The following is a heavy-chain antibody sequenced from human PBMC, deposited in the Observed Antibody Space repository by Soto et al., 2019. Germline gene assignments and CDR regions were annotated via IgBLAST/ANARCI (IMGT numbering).Heavy chain of an antibody. J-gene: IGHJ4*02. CDR2: INRSGST. Sequence: PSETLSLTCTVYGGSLSGYYWSWIRQPPGKGLEWIGEINRSGSTNYNPSLKSRVTISVDTSKNQFSLKLSSVSAADTAVYYCEREVQAAGLDNWGQGTLVTVSS. CDR3: EREVQAAGLDN. V-gene: IGHV4-34*01. D-gene: IGHD6-13*01. CDR1: GGSLSGYY.